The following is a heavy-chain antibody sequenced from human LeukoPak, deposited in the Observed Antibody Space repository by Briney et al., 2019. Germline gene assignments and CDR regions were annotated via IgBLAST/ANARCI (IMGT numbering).Heavy chain of an antibody. CDR1: GGSISSYY. Sequence: PSETLSLTCTVSGGSISSYYWSWIRQPPGKGLEWIGYIYYSGSTNYNPSLKSRVTISVDTSKNQFSLRLSSVTAADTAVYYCARVTGYVMEDYFDYWGQGALVTVSS. D-gene: IGHD6-13*01. CDR3: ARVTGYVMEDYFDY. CDR2: IYYSGST. V-gene: IGHV4-59*01. J-gene: IGHJ4*02.